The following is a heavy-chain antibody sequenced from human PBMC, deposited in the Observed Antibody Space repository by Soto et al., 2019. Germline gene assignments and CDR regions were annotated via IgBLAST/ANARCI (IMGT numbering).Heavy chain of an antibody. CDR2: ISYDGSNK. J-gene: IGHJ6*02. Sequence: GGSLRLSCAASGFTFSSYAMHWVRQAPGKGLEWVAVISYDGSNKYYADSVKGRFTISRDNSKNTLYLQMNSLRAEDTAVYYCAREMDTAMVRRGYYYYGMGVWGQGTTVTVSS. V-gene: IGHV3-30-3*01. D-gene: IGHD5-18*01. CDR1: GFTFSSYA. CDR3: AREMDTAMVRRGYYYYGMGV.